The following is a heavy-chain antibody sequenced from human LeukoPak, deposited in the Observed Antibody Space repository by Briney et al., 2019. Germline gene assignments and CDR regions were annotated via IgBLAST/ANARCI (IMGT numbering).Heavy chain of an antibody. D-gene: IGHD3-10*01. CDR2: IYYSGST. CDR3: ARGQGFWWFDP. Sequence: SETLSLTCTVSGGSISSYYWSWIRQPPGKGLEWIGYIYYSGSTNYNPSLKSRVTISVDTSKNQFSLKLSSVTAADTAVYYCARGQGFWWFDPWGQGTLVTVSS. CDR1: GGSISSYY. V-gene: IGHV4-59*01. J-gene: IGHJ5*02.